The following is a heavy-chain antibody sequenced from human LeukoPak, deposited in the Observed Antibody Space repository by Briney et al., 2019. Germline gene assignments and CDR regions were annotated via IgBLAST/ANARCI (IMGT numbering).Heavy chain of an antibody. D-gene: IGHD3-10*01. V-gene: IGHV4-34*01. CDR1: GGSFSGYY. Sequence: KPSETLSLTCAVYGGSFSGYYWSWIRQPPGKGLEWIGEINHSGSTNYNPSLKRRVTISVDTSKNHFSLKLSSVTAADTAVYYCARSYYYGSGFDYWGQGTLVTVSS. J-gene: IGHJ4*02. CDR2: INHSGST. CDR3: ARSYYYGSGFDY.